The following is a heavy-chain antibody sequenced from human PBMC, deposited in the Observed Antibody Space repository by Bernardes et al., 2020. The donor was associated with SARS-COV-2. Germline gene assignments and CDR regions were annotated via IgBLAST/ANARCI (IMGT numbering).Heavy chain of an antibody. Sequence: SETLSLTCTVSGGSISSYYWSWIRQPPGKGLEWIGYIYYSGSTNYNPSLKSRVTISVDTSKNQFSLKLSSVTAADTAVYYCARVKGEGMTLRFLEWLYLDYWGQGTLVTVSS. D-gene: IGHD3-3*01. V-gene: IGHV4-59*01. CDR3: ARVKGEGMTLRFLEWLYLDY. CDR1: GGSISSYY. J-gene: IGHJ4*02. CDR2: IYYSGST.